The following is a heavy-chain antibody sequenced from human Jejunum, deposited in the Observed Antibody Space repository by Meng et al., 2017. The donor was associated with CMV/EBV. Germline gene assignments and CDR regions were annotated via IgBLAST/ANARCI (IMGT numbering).Heavy chain of an antibody. V-gene: IGHV1-8*01. J-gene: IGHJ4*02. CDR3: ATGVADFEY. D-gene: IGHD6-19*01. Sequence: QVQLGRAGAEVKKPGASVKVSCKASGYTFTSYEINWVRQGTGQGLEWMGWMNPNRGTTGYAQKFQGRVTMTRNISKSTAYMDLSSLRSEDTAVYYCATGVADFEYWGQGTLVTVSS. CDR1: GYTFTSYE. CDR2: MNPNRGTT.